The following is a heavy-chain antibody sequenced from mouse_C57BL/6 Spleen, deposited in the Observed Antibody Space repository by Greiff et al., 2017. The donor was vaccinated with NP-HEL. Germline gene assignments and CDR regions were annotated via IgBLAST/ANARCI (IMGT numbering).Heavy chain of an antibody. CDR3: ARLGDWYFDV. D-gene: IGHD4-1*01. CDR2: IYPGDGDT. CDR1: GYAFSSSW. J-gene: IGHJ1*03. V-gene: IGHV1-82*01. Sequence: QVQLQQSGPELVKPGASVKISCKASGYAFSSSWMNWVKQRPGKGLEWIGRIYPGDGDTNYNGKFKGKATLTADKSSSPAYMQLSSLTSEDSAVYFCARLGDWYFDVWGTGTTVTVSS.